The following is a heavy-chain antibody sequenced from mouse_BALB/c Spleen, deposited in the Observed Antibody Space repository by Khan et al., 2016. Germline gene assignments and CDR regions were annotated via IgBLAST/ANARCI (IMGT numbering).Heavy chain of an antibody. CDR1: GFNIKDTY. CDR3: ANYGSSYWYFDV. Sequence: VQLQQSGAELVKPGASVKLSCTASGFNIKDTYMHWVKQRPEQGLEWIGRIDPANGNTKYDPKFQGKATITADTSSNTAYLQLSSLTSEDTAVDYCANYGSSYWYFDVWGAGTTVTVSS. D-gene: IGHD1-1*01. J-gene: IGHJ1*01. V-gene: IGHV14-3*02. CDR2: IDPANGNT.